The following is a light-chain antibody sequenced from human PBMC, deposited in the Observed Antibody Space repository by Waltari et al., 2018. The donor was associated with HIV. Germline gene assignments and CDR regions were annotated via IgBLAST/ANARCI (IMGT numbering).Light chain of an antibody. CDR3: QQYDSSPWT. CDR2: AAS. Sequence: DIQMTQSPSTLSASVGDTVTITCRASQSIRIWLALFQQKPGKAPKLLIYAASSLQTGVPSRFSGSTSGTEFTLTISSLQPDDFATYYCQQYDSSPWTFGQGTKVEI. CDR1: QSIRIW. V-gene: IGKV1-5*03. J-gene: IGKJ1*01.